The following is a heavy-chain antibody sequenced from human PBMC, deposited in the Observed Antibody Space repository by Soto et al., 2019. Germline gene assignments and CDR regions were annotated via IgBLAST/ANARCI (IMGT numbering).Heavy chain of an antibody. V-gene: IGHV1-69*02. CDR1: GDTFNFYT. J-gene: IGHJ4*02. CDR2: IIPMLGMS. D-gene: IGHD3-10*01. Sequence: QVQLVQSGAEVKKPGSSVRVSCTASGDTFNFYTISWVRQVPGQGPEWMGRIIPMLGMSNYAQKFQGRVTIMADKSTSTVYMNLSDLTSEDTAVYYCATNYGSGSTHFDYWGQGTLVTVSS. CDR3: ATNYGSGSTHFDY.